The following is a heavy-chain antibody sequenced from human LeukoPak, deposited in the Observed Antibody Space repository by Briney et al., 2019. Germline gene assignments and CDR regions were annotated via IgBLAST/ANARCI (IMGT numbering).Heavy chain of an antibody. D-gene: IGHD1-1*01. V-gene: IGHV3-30*18. CDR1: GFTFSSYG. J-gene: IGHJ4*02. Sequence: PGGSLRLSCAASGFTFSSYGMHWVRQAPGKGLEWVAFISYDGSNKYYADSVKGRFTISRDNSKNTLYLQMNSLRAEDRAVYYCAKDPSNWNDVTTPDYWGQGTLVTVSS. CDR2: ISYDGSNK. CDR3: AKDPSNWNDVTTPDY.